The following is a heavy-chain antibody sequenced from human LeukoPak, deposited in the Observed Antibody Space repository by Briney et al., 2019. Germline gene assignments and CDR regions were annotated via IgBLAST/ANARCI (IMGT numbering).Heavy chain of an antibody. V-gene: IGHV4-39*07. CDR3: AAMGDY. CDR1: GGSISSSSYY. J-gene: IGHJ4*02. D-gene: IGHD5-18*01. Sequence: PSETLSLTCTVSGGSISSSSYYWGWIRQPPGKGLEWIGEINHSGSTNYNPSLKSRVTISVDTSKNQFSLKLSSVTAADTAVYYCAAMGDYWGQGTLVTVSS. CDR2: INHSGST.